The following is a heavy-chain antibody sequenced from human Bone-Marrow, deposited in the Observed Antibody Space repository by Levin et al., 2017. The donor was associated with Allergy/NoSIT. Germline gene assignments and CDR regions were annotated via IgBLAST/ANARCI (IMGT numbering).Heavy chain of an antibody. CDR2: ISYDGSNK. CDR1: GFTFSSYA. V-gene: IGHV3-30*04. J-gene: IGHJ4*02. Sequence: GESLKISCAASGFTFSSYAMHWVRQAPGKGLEWVAVISYDGSNKYYADSVKGRFTISRDNSKNTLYLQMNSLRAEDTAVYYCARAACGDTAMVITSGYFDYWGQGTLVTVSS. D-gene: IGHD5-18*01. CDR3: ARAACGDTAMVITSGYFDY.